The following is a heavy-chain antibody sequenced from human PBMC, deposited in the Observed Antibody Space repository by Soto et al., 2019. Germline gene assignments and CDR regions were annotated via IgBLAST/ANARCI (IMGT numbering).Heavy chain of an antibody. V-gene: IGHV4-39*01. Sequence: TSETLSLTCTVSGGSISSSSYYWGWIRQPPGKGLEWIGSIYYSGSTYYNPSLKSRVTISVGTSKNQFSLKLSSVTAADTAVYYCARRSYGSGRGYYYGMDVWGQGTTVTVSS. CDR2: IYYSGST. D-gene: IGHD3-10*01. CDR1: GGSISSSSYY. CDR3: ARRSYGSGRGYYYGMDV. J-gene: IGHJ6*02.